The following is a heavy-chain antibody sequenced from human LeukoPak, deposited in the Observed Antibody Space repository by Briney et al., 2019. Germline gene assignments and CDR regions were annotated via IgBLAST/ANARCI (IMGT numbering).Heavy chain of an antibody. CDR1: GYTFTGYY. CDR2: INPNSGGT. J-gene: IGHJ5*02. V-gene: IGHV1-2*02. D-gene: IGHD3-3*01. CDR3: ARDPYDFWSGYPHNWFDP. Sequence: ASVKVSCKASGYTFTGYYMHWARQAPGQGLEWMGWINPNSGGTNYAQKFQGRVTMTRDTSISTAYMELSRLRSDDTAVYYCARDPYDFWSGYPHNWFDPWGQGTLVTVSS.